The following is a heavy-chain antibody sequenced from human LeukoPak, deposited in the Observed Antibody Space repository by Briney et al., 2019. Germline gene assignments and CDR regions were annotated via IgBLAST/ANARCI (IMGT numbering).Heavy chain of an antibody. J-gene: IGHJ3*02. CDR3: ASRIGPYCSGGSCDAFDI. D-gene: IGHD2-15*01. CDR2: IYHSGST. CDR1: GGSISSSNW. Sequence: PSGTLSLTCAVSGGSISSSNWWSWVRQPPGKGLEWIGEIYHSGSTNYNPPLKSRVTISVDKSKNQFSLRLSSVTAADTAVYYCASRIGPYCSGGSCDAFDIWGQGTMVTVSS. V-gene: IGHV4-4*02.